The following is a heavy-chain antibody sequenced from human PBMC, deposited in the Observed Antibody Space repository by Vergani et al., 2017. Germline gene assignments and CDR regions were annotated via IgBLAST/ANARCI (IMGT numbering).Heavy chain of an antibody. J-gene: IGHJ2*01. CDR2: IYPGDSDT. CDR1: GYSFTSYW. Sequence: EVQLVQSGAEVKKPGESLKISCKGSGYSFTSYWIGWVRQMPGKGLEWMGIIYPGDSDTRYSTSFQGQVTISADKSISTAYLQWSSLKASDTAMYYCARRGGLWDGDYAHWYCDLWGRGTLVTVYS. CDR3: ARRGGLWDGDYAHWYCDL. D-gene: IGHD4-17*01. V-gene: IGHV5-51*01.